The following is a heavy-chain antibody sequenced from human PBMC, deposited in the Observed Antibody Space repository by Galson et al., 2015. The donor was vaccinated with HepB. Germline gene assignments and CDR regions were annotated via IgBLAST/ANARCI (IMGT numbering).Heavy chain of an antibody. J-gene: IGHJ4*02. CDR1: GFTFSSYW. V-gene: IGHV3-7*03. CDR3: ARDLSNYDYVWGSYARVWFYFDY. Sequence: SLRLSCAASGFTFSSYWMSWVRQAPGKGLEWVANIKQDGSEKYYVDSVKGRFTISRDNAKNSLYLQMNSLRAEDTAVYYCARDLSNYDYVWGSYARVWFYFDYWGQGTLVTVSS. D-gene: IGHD3-16*01. CDR2: IKQDGSEK.